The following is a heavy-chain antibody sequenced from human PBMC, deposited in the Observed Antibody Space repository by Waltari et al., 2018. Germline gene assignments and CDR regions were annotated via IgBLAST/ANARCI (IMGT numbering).Heavy chain of an antibody. CDR1: GGNFSSYA. D-gene: IGHD1-26*01. Sequence: QVQLVQSGAEVKKPGSSVTVSCKAAGGNFSSYAISWVPQAPGQGLEWMGRIIPIFGTANYAQKFQGRVTITADKSTSTAYMELSSLRAEDTAVYYCARDMQWELLDGAFDIWGQGTMVTVSS. J-gene: IGHJ3*02. CDR2: IIPIFGTA. CDR3: ARDMQWELLDGAFDI. V-gene: IGHV1-69*08.